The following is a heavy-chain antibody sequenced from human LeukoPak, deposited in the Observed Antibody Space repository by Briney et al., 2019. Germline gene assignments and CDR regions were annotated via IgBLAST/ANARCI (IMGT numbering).Heavy chain of an antibody. CDR2: VFYSGRT. D-gene: IGHD4-23*01. J-gene: IGHJ3*02. V-gene: IGHV4-61*05. CDR1: GGSISSSSHY. Sequence: KTSETLSLTCTVSGGSISSSSHYWGWIRQPPGKGLEWIGYVFYSGRTNYNPSLKSRVTTSVDRSKNQFSLKLSAVTAADTAVYYCARDEPDYGGDAFDIWGQGTMVTVSS. CDR3: ARDEPDYGGDAFDI.